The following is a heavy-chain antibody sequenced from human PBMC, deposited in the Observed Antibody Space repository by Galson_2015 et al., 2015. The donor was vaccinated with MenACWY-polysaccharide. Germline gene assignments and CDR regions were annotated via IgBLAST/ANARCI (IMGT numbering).Heavy chain of an antibody. V-gene: IGHV3-48*03. D-gene: IGHD5-18*01. CDR2: ISGGGSLI. J-gene: IGHJ3*02. CDR3: ARGRGSYCAYDI. Sequence: SLRLSCAASGFTFSTYEMNWVRQSPEKGLQWIAYISGGGSLIHYADSVKGRFTISRDKAKDSLYLEMNSLTAEDTGLYYCARGRGSYCAYDIWGQGTVVTVSS. CDR1: GFTFSTYE.